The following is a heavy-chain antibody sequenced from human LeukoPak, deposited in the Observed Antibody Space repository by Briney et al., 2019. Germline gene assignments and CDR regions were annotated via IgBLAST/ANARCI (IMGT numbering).Heavy chain of an antibody. Sequence: SETLSLTCAVYGGSFSGYYWSWIRQPPGKGLEWIGEINHSGSTNYNPSLKSRVTISVDTSKNQFSLKLSSVTAADTAVYYCARVVGATKSDYYYYYMDVWGKGTTVTISS. CDR2: INHSGST. CDR1: GGSFSGYY. CDR3: ARVVGATKSDYYYYYMDV. D-gene: IGHD1-26*01. V-gene: IGHV4-34*01. J-gene: IGHJ6*03.